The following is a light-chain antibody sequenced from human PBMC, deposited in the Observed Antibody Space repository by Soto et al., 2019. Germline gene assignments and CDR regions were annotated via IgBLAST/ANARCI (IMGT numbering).Light chain of an antibody. V-gene: IGKV1-5*03. CDR2: KAS. Sequence: DIQMTQSPSTLSASVGDRVTITCRASQSVSTYLAWYQQKPGKAPKLLIYKASNLENGVPSRFSGSGSGTEFTLTISSRQPDDFATYYCQQYNSLVTFGQGTKLEIK. J-gene: IGKJ2*01. CDR3: QQYNSLVT. CDR1: QSVSTY.